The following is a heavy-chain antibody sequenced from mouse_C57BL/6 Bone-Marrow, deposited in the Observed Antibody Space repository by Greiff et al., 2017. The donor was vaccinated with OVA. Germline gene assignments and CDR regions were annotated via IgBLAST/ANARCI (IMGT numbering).Heavy chain of an antibody. CDR3: ARLYYDYDYYAMDY. CDR2: ISYDGSN. D-gene: IGHD2-4*01. V-gene: IGHV3-6*01. CDR1: GYSITSGYY. J-gene: IGHJ4*01. Sequence: EVQLQESGPGLVKPSQSLSLTCSVTGYSITSGYYWNWIRQFPGNKLEWMGYISYDGSNNYNPSLKNRISITRDTSKNQFFLKLNSVTTEDTATYYCARLYYDYDYYAMDYWGQGTSVTVSS.